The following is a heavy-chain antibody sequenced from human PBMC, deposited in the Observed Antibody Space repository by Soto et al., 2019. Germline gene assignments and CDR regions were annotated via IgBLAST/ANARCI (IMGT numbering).Heavy chain of an antibody. Sequence: QVQLVQSGAEVKKPGSSVKVSCTASGDTFSSFTISWLRQAPGQGLEWMGGIIPVFGTTDYEQRFQGRVTITAGGSTSTAYMELSSLRSADTAVYYGATSSPYLLLRGNMYYYAMAVWGQGTTVTVSS. CDR2: IIPVFGTT. V-gene: IGHV1-69*01. J-gene: IGHJ6*02. D-gene: IGHD3-16*01. CDR3: ATSSPYLLLRGNMYYYAMAV. CDR1: GDTFSSFT.